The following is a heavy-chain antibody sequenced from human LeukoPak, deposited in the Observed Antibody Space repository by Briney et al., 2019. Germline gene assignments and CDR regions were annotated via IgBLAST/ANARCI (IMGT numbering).Heavy chain of an antibody. V-gene: IGHV3-15*01. D-gene: IGHD3-10*01. CDR1: GFTFSNAW. J-gene: IGHJ4*02. Sequence: GGSLRLSCAASGFTFSNAWMSWVRQAPGKGLEWVGRIKSKTDGGTTDYAAPVKGRFTISRDDSKNTLYLQMNSLKTEDTAVYYCTTDPVLWFGELFSYWGQGTLVTVSS. CDR2: IKSKTDGGTT. CDR3: TTDPVLWFGELFSY.